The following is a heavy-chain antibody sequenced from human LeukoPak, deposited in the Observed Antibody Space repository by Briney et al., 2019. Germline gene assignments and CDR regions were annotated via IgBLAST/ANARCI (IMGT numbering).Heavy chain of an antibody. CDR2: LRYDGSYK. CDR1: GFTFSSYG. CDR3: AKDGLSGIYLYYFDY. V-gene: IGHV3-30*02. Sequence: GGSLRLSCAASGFTFSSYGMHWVRQAPGKGLEGVASLRYDGSYKNYADSVKGRFTISSDNSKNTLYLQMNGLGAEDTAVYYCAKDGLSGIYLYYFDYWGQGTLVAVSS. D-gene: IGHD3-10*01. J-gene: IGHJ4*02.